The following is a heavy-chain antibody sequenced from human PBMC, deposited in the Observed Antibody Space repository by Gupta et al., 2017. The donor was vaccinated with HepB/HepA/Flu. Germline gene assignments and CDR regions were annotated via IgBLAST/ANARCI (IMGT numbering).Heavy chain of an antibody. CDR1: GFTFSSYA. D-gene: IGHD3-22*01. CDR3: AKEGKYYYDTTTDF. V-gene: IGHV3-23*01. Sequence: EVQLLESGGGSVQPGGSLRLSCAASGFTFSSYAMSWVRQAPGKGLEWVSTISGNGDVTYYADSVKGRFTISRDNSKNTLYLQMSSLRAEDTALYYCAKEGKYYYDTTTDFWGQGTLVTVSS. CDR2: ISGNGDVT. J-gene: IGHJ4*02.